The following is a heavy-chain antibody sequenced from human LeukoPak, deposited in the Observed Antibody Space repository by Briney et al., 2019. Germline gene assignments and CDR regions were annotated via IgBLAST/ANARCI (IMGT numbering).Heavy chain of an antibody. CDR3: ASSGYSYKDDY. CDR1: GFTFSSYS. J-gene: IGHJ4*02. CDR2: ISSSSSYI. D-gene: IGHD5-18*01. V-gene: IGHV3-21*01. Sequence: PGGSLRLSCAASGFTFSSYSMNWVRQAPGKGLEWVSSISSSSSYIYYADSVKGRFTISRDNAKKSLYLQMNSLTAEDTGVYYCASSGYSYKDDYWGQGTLVTVSS.